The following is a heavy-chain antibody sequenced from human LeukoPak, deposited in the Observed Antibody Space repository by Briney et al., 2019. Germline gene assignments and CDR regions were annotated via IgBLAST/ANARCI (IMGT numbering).Heavy chain of an antibody. D-gene: IGHD3-10*01. Sequence: SETLSLTCTVSGGSISSGGYYWSWIRQHPGKGLEWIGYIYYSGSTYYNPSLKSRVTISVDTSKNQFSLKLSSVTAADTAVYYCARGMVRGVIMRGDYFDYWGQGTLVTVSS. CDR2: IYYSGST. CDR3: ARGMVRGVIMRGDYFDY. J-gene: IGHJ4*02. CDR1: GGSISSGGYY. V-gene: IGHV4-31*03.